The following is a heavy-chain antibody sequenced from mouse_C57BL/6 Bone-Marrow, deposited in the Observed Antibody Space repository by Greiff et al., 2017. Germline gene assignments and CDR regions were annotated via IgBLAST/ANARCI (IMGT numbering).Heavy chain of an antibody. Sequence: EVNLVESGGGLVKPGGSLKLSCAASGFTFSSYAMSWVRQTPEKRLEWVATISDGGSYTYYPDNVKGRFTISRDNAKNNLYLQMSHLKSEDTAMYYCARVDSNYVGGAMDYWGQGTSVTVSS. CDR2: ISDGGSYT. CDR3: ARVDSNYVGGAMDY. J-gene: IGHJ4*01. D-gene: IGHD2-5*01. V-gene: IGHV5-4*03. CDR1: GFTFSSYA.